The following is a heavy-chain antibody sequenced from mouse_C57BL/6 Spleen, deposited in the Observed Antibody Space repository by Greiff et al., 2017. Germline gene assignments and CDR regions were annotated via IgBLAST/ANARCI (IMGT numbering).Heavy chain of an antibody. V-gene: IGHV14-2*01. CDR2: IDPEDGAT. CDR1: GFNITDYY. J-gene: IGHJ2*01. D-gene: IGHD2-3*01. Sequence: EVQLMESGAELVKPAPSVSLSCTASGFNITDYYMHWVKQRTEQGLEWIGRIDPEDGATKYAPKFPGLATITADSSSNTAYLQVSSLTSEGTAVCYCAGDDYLDDWGKGTTLTVSS. CDR3: AGDDYLDD.